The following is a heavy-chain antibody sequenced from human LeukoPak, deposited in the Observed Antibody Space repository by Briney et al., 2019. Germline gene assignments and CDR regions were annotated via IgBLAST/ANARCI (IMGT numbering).Heavy chain of an antibody. CDR1: GGSISSYY. Sequence: PSETLSLTCTVSGGSISSYYWSWIRQPAGKGLEWIGRIYTSGATNYNPSLKSRVTISVDTSKNQFSLKLSSVTAADTAVYWCARHTLDSSGYQNAFDIWGQGTKVTVSS. D-gene: IGHD3-22*01. V-gene: IGHV4-4*07. CDR3: ARHTLDSSGYQNAFDI. CDR2: IYTSGAT. J-gene: IGHJ3*02.